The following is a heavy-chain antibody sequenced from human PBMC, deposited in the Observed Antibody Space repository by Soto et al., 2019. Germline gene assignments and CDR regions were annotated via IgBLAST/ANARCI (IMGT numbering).Heavy chain of an antibody. D-gene: IGHD2-21*02. CDR2: IYHSGST. J-gene: IGHJ4*02. CDR1: GYSISSGYY. CDR3: ARVQHIVVVTAISGYFDY. Sequence: SETLSLTCAVSGYSISSGYYWGWIRQPPGKGLEWIGSIYHSGSTYYNPSLKSRVTISVDTSKNQFSLKLSSVTAADTAVYYCARVQHIVVVTAISGYFDYWGQGTLVTVSS. V-gene: IGHV4-38-2*01.